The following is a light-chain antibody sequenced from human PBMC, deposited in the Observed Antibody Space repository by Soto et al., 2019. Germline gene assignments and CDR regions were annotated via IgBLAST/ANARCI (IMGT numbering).Light chain of an antibody. CDR2: KAS. J-gene: IGKJ1*01. V-gene: IGKV2-30*02. CDR1: QSLVHSDGNTY. Sequence: VLTQSPLSLPVTLGQPASISCRSSQSLVHSDGNTYLNWFQQRPGQAPRRLIYKASNRDSGVPDRFSGSGSGTHFTLTISKVEADDVGIYYCMQGISFTFGQGTRVEIK. CDR3: MQGISFT.